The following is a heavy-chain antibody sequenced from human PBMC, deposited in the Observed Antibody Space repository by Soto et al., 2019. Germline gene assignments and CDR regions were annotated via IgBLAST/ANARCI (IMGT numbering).Heavy chain of an antibody. CDR3: ARDPPPRGAISSTSKTFDY. CDR2: IWYDGSNK. J-gene: IGHJ4*02. CDR1: GFTFSSYG. V-gene: IGHV3-33*01. D-gene: IGHD3-10*01. Sequence: PGGSLRLSCAASGFTFSSYGMHWVRQAPGKGLEWVAVIWYDGSNKYYADSVKGRFTISRDNSKNTLYLQMNSLRAEDTAVYYCARDPPPRGAISSTSKTFDYWGQGTLVTVSS.